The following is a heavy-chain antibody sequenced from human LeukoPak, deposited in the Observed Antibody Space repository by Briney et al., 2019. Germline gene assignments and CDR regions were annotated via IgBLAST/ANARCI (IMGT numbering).Heavy chain of an antibody. CDR2: ISSSSA. CDR3: AKDMAATVEGWFDP. J-gene: IGHJ5*02. D-gene: IGHD2-15*01. Sequence: PGGSLRLSCAASGFTFSSYTMNWVRQAPGKGLEWVSSISSSSAYYADSVKGRFTISRDNAKNSLYLQMNSLRAEDTAVYYCAKDMAATVEGWFDPWGQGTLVTVSS. CDR1: GFTFSSYT. V-gene: IGHV3-21*01.